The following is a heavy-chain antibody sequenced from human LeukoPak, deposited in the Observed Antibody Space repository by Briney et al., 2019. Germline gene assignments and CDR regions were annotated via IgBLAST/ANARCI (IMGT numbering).Heavy chain of an antibody. D-gene: IGHD1-26*01. Sequence: PSETLSLTCTVSGGSISSGSYYWSWIRQPAGKGLEWIGRIYTSGSTNYNPSLKSRVTISVDTSKNQFSLKLSSVTAADTAVYYCARDSGIFPFDYWGQGTLVTVSS. CDR3: ARDSGIFPFDY. CDR2: IYTSGST. CDR1: GGSISSGSYY. V-gene: IGHV4-61*02. J-gene: IGHJ4*02.